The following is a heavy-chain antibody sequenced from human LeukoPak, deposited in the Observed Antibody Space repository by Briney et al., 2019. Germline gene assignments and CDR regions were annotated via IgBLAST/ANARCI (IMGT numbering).Heavy chain of an antibody. CDR1: GGSISSYY. CDR2: IYYSGST. CDR3: ARDSSGWYEGNYFDY. J-gene: IGHJ4*02. V-gene: IGHV4-59*12. D-gene: IGHD6-19*01. Sequence: PSETLSLTCTVSGGSISSYYWSWIRQPPGKGLEWIGYIYYSGSTNYNPSLKSRVTISVDTSKNQFSLKLSSVTAADTAVYYCARDSSGWYEGNYFDYWGQGTLVTVSS.